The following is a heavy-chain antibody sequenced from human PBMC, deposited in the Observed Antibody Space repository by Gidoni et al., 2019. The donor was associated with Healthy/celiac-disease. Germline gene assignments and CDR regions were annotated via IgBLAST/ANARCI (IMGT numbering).Heavy chain of an antibody. D-gene: IGHD6-6*01. Sequence: QVQLVESGGGVVQPGRSLRLSCAASGFPFSSYGMHWVRQAPGKGLEWVAVIWYDGSNKYDADSVKGRFTISRDNSKKTLYLQMNSLRAEDTAVYYCARDGFRGPAARLSARAFDIWGQGTMVTVSS. CDR1: GFPFSSYG. CDR2: IWYDGSNK. J-gene: IGHJ3*02. V-gene: IGHV3-33*01. CDR3: ARDGFRGPAARLSARAFDI.